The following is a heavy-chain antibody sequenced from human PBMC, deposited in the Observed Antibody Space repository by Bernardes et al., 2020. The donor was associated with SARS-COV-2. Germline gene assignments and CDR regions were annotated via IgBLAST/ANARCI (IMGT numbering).Heavy chain of an antibody. Sequence: GESLKISCQASGYTFSDYWIAWVRQMPGKGLEWMGIIYPGDSDTRYSPPFQGQVTISADKSISTAYVNWSRLKASDTAMYYCARLGTLGVPGERTNYGMDVWGQGTTVTVSS. CDR1: GYTFSDYW. CDR2: IYPGDSDT. D-gene: IGHD7-27*01. J-gene: IGHJ6*02. V-gene: IGHV5-51*01. CDR3: ARLGTLGVPGERTNYGMDV.